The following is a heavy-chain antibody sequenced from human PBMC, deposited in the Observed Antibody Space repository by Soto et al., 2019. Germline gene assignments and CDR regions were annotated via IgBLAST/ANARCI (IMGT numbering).Heavy chain of an antibody. J-gene: IGHJ4*02. D-gene: IGHD5-12*01. CDR1: GFTFEEHT. CDR3: TRVQKKYRTTSGVDFDS. Sequence: EVMLEESGGAVVQPGGSLRLSCVVSGFTFEEHTIHWVRQAPGKGLEWISLLSWDGGTTYYAESVKGRFTISRDSGTNSVFLQMDSLRSEDTALYYCTRVQKKYRTTSGVDFDSWGQGTRVTVSS. V-gene: IGHV3-43*01. CDR2: LSWDGGTT.